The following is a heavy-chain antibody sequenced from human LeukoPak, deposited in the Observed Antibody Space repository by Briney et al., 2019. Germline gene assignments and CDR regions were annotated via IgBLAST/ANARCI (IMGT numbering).Heavy chain of an antibody. CDR1: GFTLSSTS. CDR2: ISSTGNTK. D-gene: IGHD3-16*02. V-gene: IGHV3-30-3*01. J-gene: IGHJ4*02. CDR3: TKDNSHGFVIY. Sequence: GGSLRLSCAASGFTLSSTSTHCARQARGKGLEWVASISSTGNTKNFAASVKCRYPITRHNTNNTLYLQMNPLKTEQSSFYYCTKDNSHGFVIYCGGGTLVTASS.